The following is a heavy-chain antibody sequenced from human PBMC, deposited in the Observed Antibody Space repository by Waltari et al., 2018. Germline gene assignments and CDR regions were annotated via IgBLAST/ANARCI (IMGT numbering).Heavy chain of an antibody. Sequence: QLQLQESGPGLVKTSETLSLTCTVSGGSISSSSYYWGWIRQPPGKGLEWIGSIYYSGSTYYNPSLKSRVTISVDTSKNQFSLKLSSVTAADTAVYYCARDVSDFWSGYYGALDYWGQGTLVTVSS. CDR3: ARDVSDFWSGYYGALDY. D-gene: IGHD3-3*01. V-gene: IGHV4-39*07. J-gene: IGHJ4*02. CDR1: GGSISSSSYY. CDR2: IYYSGST.